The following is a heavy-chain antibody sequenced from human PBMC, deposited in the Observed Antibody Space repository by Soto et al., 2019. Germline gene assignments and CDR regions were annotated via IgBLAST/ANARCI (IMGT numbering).Heavy chain of an antibody. J-gene: IGHJ4*02. D-gene: IGHD3-9*01. Sequence: QVQLQESGPGLVKPSQTLSLTCTVSGGSISSGDYYWTWIRQPPGKGLEWIGYIYYSGYTYYNPSLKSRITISVDTSKNQFSLKLTSVTAAGTAVYFCARGGNGYHILTGFSSHYWGQGTLVTVSS. CDR3: ARGGNGYHILTGFSSHY. CDR2: IYYSGYT. CDR1: GGSISSGDYY. V-gene: IGHV4-30-4*01.